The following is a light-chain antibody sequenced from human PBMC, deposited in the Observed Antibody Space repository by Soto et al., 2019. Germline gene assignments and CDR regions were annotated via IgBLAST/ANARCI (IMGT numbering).Light chain of an antibody. CDR3: MQPLQTPVT. V-gene: IGKV2-28*01. Sequence: DIVMTQSPLSLPVTPGEPASISCRSSQSLLHSNGYKYLDWYLQKPGQSPQLLIYLGFSRASGVPDRFSGSGLGTDFTLKISRVEAEDVGVYYCMQPLQTPVTFGQGTRLEIK. CDR2: LGF. CDR1: QSLLHSNGYKY. J-gene: IGKJ5*01.